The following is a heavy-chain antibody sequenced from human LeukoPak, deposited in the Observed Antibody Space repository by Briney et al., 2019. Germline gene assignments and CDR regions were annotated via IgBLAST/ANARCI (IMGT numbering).Heavy chain of an antibody. Sequence: GGSLRLSCAASGFTVSSNYMSWVRQAPGKGLEWVSVIYSGGSVYYADSVKGRFTISRDNSKNTLYLQMNSLRAEDTAVYYCARVGDLDAFDIWGQGTMVTVSS. D-gene: IGHD2-21*02. CDR1: GFTVSSNY. J-gene: IGHJ3*02. CDR3: ARVGDLDAFDI. CDR2: IYSGGSV. V-gene: IGHV3-53*01.